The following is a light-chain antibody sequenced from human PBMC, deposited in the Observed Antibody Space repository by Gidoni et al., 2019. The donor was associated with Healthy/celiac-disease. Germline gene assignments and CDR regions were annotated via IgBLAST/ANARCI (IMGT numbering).Light chain of an antibody. J-gene: IGLJ3*02. CDR1: SSNIGAGYD. CDR3: QSYDSSLSGPRWV. CDR2: GNS. Sequence: QSVLTQPPSVSGAPGQRVPISCTGSSSNIGAGYDVHWYQQLPGTAPKLLIYGNSNRPSGVPDRFSGSKSGTSASLAITGLQAEDEADYYCQSYDSSLSGPRWVFGGGTKLTVL. V-gene: IGLV1-40*01.